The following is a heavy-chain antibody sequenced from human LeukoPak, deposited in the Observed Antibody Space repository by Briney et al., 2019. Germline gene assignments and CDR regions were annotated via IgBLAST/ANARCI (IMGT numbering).Heavy chain of an antibody. CDR2: IDPSDSYT. CDR3: ARHPLGTQYGDYGIDY. D-gene: IGHD4-17*01. J-gene: IGHJ4*02. Sequence: GESLRISCKGSGYSFTSYWISWVRQMPGKGLEWMGRIDPSDSYTNYSPSFQGHVTISADKSISTAYLQWSSLKAPDTAMYYCARHPLGTQYGDYGIDYWGQGTLVTVSS. CDR1: GYSFTSYW. V-gene: IGHV5-10-1*01.